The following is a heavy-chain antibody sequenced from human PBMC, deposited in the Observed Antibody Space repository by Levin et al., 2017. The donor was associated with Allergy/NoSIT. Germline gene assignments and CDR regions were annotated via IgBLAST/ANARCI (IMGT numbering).Heavy chain of an antibody. Sequence: GESLKISCAASGFTFSNYAMSWVRQAPGKGLEWVSSTSGSGGSTYYADSVKGRFTISRDNSKNTLYLQMNSLRAEDTAVYYCAKPHYYGSGSYYNEYYFDYWGQGTLVTVSS. CDR3: AKPHYYGSGSYYNEYYFDY. J-gene: IGHJ4*02. CDR1: GFTFSNYA. V-gene: IGHV3-23*01. CDR2: TSGSGGST. D-gene: IGHD3-10*01.